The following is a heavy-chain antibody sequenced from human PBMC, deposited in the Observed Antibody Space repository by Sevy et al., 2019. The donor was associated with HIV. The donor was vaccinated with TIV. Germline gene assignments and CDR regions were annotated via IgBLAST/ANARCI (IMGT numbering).Heavy chain of an antibody. D-gene: IGHD6-25*01. Sequence: GGSLRLSCAASGFTFSSYGMRWVRQAPGKGLEWVAVISYDGSNKYYADSVKGRFTISRDNSKNTLYLQMNSLRAEDTAVYYCAKGAADYYYYGMDVWGQGTTVTVSS. V-gene: IGHV3-30*18. J-gene: IGHJ6*02. CDR1: GFTFSSYG. CDR3: AKGAADYYYYGMDV. CDR2: ISYDGSNK.